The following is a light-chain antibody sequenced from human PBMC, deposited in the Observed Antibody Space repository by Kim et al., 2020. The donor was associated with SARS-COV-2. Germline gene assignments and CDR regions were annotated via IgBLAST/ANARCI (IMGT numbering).Light chain of an antibody. Sequence: QRGTISCSGSSSNIGSNYVYWYQQLPGTAPKLLIYKNNQRPSGVPDRFSGSKSGTSASLAIRGLRSEDEADYYCAAWDDSLSGSWVFGGGTQLTVL. J-gene: IGLJ3*02. CDR3: AAWDDSLSGSWV. CDR2: KNN. V-gene: IGLV1-47*01. CDR1: SSNIGSNY.